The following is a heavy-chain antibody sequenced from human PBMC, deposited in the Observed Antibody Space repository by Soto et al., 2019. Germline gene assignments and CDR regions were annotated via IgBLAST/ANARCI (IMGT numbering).Heavy chain of an antibody. CDR2: INHSGST. Sequence: SXTLSLTCAVYGGSFSGYYWSWIRQPPGKGLEWMGEINHSGSTNYNPSLKSRVTISVDTSKNQFSLKLSSVTAADTAVYYCARRGRYCSGGSCYFANYWGQGTLVTAPQ. D-gene: IGHD2-15*01. CDR3: ARRGRYCSGGSCYFANY. V-gene: IGHV4-34*01. J-gene: IGHJ4*02. CDR1: GGSFSGYY.